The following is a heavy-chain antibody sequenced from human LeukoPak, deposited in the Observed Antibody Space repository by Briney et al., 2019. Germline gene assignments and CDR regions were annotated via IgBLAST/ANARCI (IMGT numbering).Heavy chain of an antibody. V-gene: IGHV3-30*02. CDR2: IRYDGSNK. CDR3: AKDREYSGTYPDAFDI. CDR1: GFTFSSFG. J-gene: IGHJ3*02. D-gene: IGHD1-26*01. Sequence: PGGSLRLSCAASGFTFSSFGMHWVRQAPGKGLEWVAFIRYDGSNKYYADSVKGRFTISRDISKNTLYLQMHTLRAEDTAIYHCAKDREYSGTYPDAFDIWGQGTMVTVS.